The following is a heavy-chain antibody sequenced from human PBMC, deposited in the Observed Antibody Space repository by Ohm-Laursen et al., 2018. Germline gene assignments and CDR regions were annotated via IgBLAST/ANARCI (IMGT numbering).Heavy chain of an antibody. Sequence: SLRLSCTAFGFTFSNYNMNWVRQAPGKGLEWVSNISSSSSTIYYADSVKGRFTISRDNAKNSLYLQMNSLRAEDTAVYYCAREKSDFFSRYFDYWGQGTLVTVSS. CDR1: GFTFSNYN. CDR2: ISSSSSTI. J-gene: IGHJ4*02. V-gene: IGHV3-48*04. D-gene: IGHD3-3*01. CDR3: AREKSDFFSRYFDY.